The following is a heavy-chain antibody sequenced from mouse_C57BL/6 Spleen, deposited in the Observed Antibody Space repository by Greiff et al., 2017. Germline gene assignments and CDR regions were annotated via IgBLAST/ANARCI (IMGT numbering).Heavy chain of an antibody. J-gene: IGHJ3*01. CDR1: GYTFTDYE. Sequence: QVQLQQSGAELVRPGASVTLSCKASGYTFTDYEMHWVKQTPVHGLEWIGAIDPETGGTAYNQKFKGKAILTADKSSSTAYMELRSLTSEDSAFYYCTDRRFAYWGQGTLVTVSA. V-gene: IGHV1-15*01. CDR2: IDPETGGT. CDR3: TDRRFAY.